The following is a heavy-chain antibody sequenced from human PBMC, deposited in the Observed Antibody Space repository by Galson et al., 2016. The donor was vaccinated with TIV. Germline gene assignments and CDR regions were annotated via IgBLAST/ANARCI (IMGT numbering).Heavy chain of an antibody. V-gene: IGHV3-23*01. J-gene: IGHJ4*02. D-gene: IGHD3-22*01. CDR3: AKMDSSGFDYVRRFDF. CDR2: ISAGGGRT. Sequence: SLRLSCAASGFTFSSFAMSWVRQAPGKGLEWVSRISAGGGRTNYADSVKGRFTISRDNPKNTLYLQMSSLRADDTAVYFCAKMDSSGFDYVRRFDFWGQGPWPPSP. CDR1: GFTFSSFA.